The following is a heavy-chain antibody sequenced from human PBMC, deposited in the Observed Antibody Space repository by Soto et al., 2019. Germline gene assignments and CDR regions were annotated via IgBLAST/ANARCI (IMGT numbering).Heavy chain of an antibody. CDR2: ISAYNGNT. V-gene: IGHV1-18*01. Sequence: ASLKVSCKASGYTFTSYGISWVRQAPGQGLEWMGWISAYNGNTNYAQKLQGRVTMTTDTSTSTAYMELRSLRSDDTAVYYCARDIRARRDIVVVPAAISDYWGQGTLVTVSS. D-gene: IGHD2-2*01. CDR1: GYTFTSYG. J-gene: IGHJ4*02. CDR3: ARDIRARRDIVVVPAAISDY.